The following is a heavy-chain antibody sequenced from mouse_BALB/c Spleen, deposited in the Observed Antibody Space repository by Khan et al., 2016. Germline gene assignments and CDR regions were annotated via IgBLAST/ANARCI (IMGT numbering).Heavy chain of an antibody. CDR1: GYSITSGYS. D-gene: IGHD2-1*01. CDR3: ASYGNYVGTWGYFDV. Sequence: EVQLQESGPDLVKPSQSLSLTCTVTGYSITSGYSCHWIRQFPGNKLEWMGTIPYSGRPNYNQSLKGRISITRATSENQFFLQLNSVTTEDTATDYCASYGNYVGTWGYFDVWGAGTTVTVSS. V-gene: IGHV3-1*02. J-gene: IGHJ1*01. CDR2: IPYSGRP.